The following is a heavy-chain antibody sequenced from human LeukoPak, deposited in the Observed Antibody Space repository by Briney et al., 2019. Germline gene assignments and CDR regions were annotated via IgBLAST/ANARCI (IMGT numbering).Heavy chain of an antibody. J-gene: IGHJ3*02. V-gene: IGHV3-21*04. CDR2: ISSSSSYI. D-gene: IGHD5-12*01. CDR3: ARPPHILGSDAFDI. CDR1: GFTYSSYS. Sequence: GGSLRLSCAASGFTYSSYSMNWVRQAPGKGLEWVSSISSSSSYIYYADSVKGRFTISRDNAKNSLYLQMNSLRAEDTAVYYCARPPHILGSDAFDIWGQGTMVTVSS.